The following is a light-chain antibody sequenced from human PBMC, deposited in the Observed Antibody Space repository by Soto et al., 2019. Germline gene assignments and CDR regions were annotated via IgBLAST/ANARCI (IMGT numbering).Light chain of an antibody. Sequence: QSVLTQPPSAAGSPGQSVTISCTGTSTDVGGYNYVSWYQQYPGKAPKLMIYEVSKRPSGVPDRFSGSKSGNTASLTVSGLQAEDEADYYCLSYAGSYIYVFGTRTKLTVL. CDR1: STDVGGYNY. V-gene: IGLV2-8*01. CDR3: LSYAGSYIYV. J-gene: IGLJ1*01. CDR2: EVS.